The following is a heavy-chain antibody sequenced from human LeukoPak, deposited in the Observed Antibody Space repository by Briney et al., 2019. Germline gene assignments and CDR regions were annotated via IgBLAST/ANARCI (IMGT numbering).Heavy chain of an antibody. D-gene: IGHD2-21*01. CDR1: GGSISSSSYY. Sequence: ETLSLTCTVSGGSISSSSYYWGWVRQAPGKGLEWVSSISSGSSYIYYADSVKGRFTISRDDARNSLYLQMNSLRAEDTAVYYCASHIGDYYYYYYMDVWGKGTTVTVSS. V-gene: IGHV3-21*01. CDR2: ISSGSSYI. J-gene: IGHJ6*03. CDR3: ASHIGDYYYYYYMDV.